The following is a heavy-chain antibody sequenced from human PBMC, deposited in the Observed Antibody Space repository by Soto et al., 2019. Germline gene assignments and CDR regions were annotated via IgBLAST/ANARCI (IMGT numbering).Heavy chain of an antibody. Sequence: ASVKVSCKASGYTFTGYYMHWVREAPGQGLEWMGWINPNSGGTNYAQKFQGWVTMTRDTSISTAYMELSRLRSDDTAVYYCARAGVYDFWSGYPNKRYYYSGMDVWGQGTTVTVSS. CDR1: GYTFTGYY. CDR2: INPNSGGT. CDR3: ARAGVYDFWSGYPNKRYYYSGMDV. J-gene: IGHJ6*02. D-gene: IGHD3-3*01. V-gene: IGHV1-2*04.